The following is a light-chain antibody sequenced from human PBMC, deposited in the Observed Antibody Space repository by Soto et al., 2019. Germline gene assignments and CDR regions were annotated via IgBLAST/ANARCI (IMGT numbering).Light chain of an antibody. CDR1: SSNIGAGYD. J-gene: IGLJ3*02. Sequence: QSVLTQPPSVSGAPGQRVTISCAGSSSNIGAGYDVHWYQQLPGTAPKLLIYGNSNRPSGVPDRLSGSKSGTSASLAITGLQADDEADYYCQSYDSSLSNWVFGGGTKLTVL. CDR2: GNS. V-gene: IGLV1-40*01. CDR3: QSYDSSLSNWV.